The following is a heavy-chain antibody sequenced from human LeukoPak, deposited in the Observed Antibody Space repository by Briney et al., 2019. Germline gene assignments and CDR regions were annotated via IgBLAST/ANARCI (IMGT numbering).Heavy chain of an antibody. D-gene: IGHD3-22*01. J-gene: IGHJ4*02. CDR1: GFTFSSYD. Sequence: GGSLRLSCAASGFTFSSYDMSWVRQAPGKGLEWVSGINWNGGSTGYADSVKGRFTISRDSAKNSLYLQMNSLRAEDTALYYCARSGDSSGYSYYFDYWGQGTLVTVSS. CDR3: ARSGDSSGYSYYFDY. CDR2: INWNGGST. V-gene: IGHV3-20*04.